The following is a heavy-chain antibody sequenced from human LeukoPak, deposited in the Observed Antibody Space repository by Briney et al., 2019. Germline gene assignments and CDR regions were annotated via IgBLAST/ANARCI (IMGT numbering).Heavy chain of an antibody. CDR3: TRAAAASWIDF. CDR2: IYPNSGGT. J-gene: IGHJ4*02. V-gene: IGHV1-2*02. D-gene: IGHD6-13*01. CDR1: GYTFTDYY. Sequence: ASVKVSCKASGYTFTDYYIHWVRQAPGQGREWMGWIYPNSGGTGSAQKFQGRVTMTRDTSIGTAYMELSSLKSDDTAVYYCTRAAAASWIDFWGQGTLVTVSS.